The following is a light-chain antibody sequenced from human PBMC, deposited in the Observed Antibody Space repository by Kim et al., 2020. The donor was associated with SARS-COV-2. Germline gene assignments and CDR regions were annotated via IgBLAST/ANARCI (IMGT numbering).Light chain of an antibody. CDR2: GAS. Sequence: VYAGGRATRACRASQSVSSNLAWLQQKPGQAPRLLNYGASTRAASVPVRFSGSGSGTEFTLTISSLQSEDFAVYYCQQFNNWPLYSFGQGNKLEI. V-gene: IGKV3-15*01. CDR1: QSVSSN. J-gene: IGKJ2*03. CDR3: QQFNNWPLYS.